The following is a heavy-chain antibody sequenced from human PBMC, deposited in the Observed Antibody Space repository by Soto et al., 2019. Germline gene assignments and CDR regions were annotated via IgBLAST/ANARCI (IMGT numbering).Heavy chain of an antibody. J-gene: IGHJ6*02. Sequence: QVQLVESGGGVVQPGRSLRLSCAASGFTFSSYGMHWVRQAPGKGLEWVAVIWYDGSNKYYADSVKGRFTISRDNSKNTLYLQMNSLRAEDTAVYYCAREEGLLYYYYGMDVWGQGTTVTVSS. CDR2: IWYDGSNK. CDR3: AREEGLLYYYYGMDV. V-gene: IGHV3-33*01. CDR1: GFTFSSYG. D-gene: IGHD3-3*01.